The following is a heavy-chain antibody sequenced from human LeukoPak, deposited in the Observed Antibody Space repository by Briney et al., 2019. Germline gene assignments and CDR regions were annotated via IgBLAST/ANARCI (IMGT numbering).Heavy chain of an antibody. D-gene: IGHD6-25*01. J-gene: IGHJ6*03. CDR2: INHSGST. V-gene: IGHV4-34*01. Sequence: SETLSLTCAVYGGSFSGYYWSWIRQPPGKGLEWIGEINHSGSTNYNPSLKSRVTISVDTSKNQLSLKVNSVTAADTAEYYCACSAQYSYYYYMDVWGKGTTVTVSS. CDR1: GGSFSGYY. CDR3: ACSAQYSYYYYMDV.